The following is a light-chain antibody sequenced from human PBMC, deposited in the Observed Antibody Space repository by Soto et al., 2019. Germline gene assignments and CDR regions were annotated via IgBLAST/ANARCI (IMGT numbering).Light chain of an antibody. CDR2: EVS. J-gene: IGLJ1*01. V-gene: IGLV2-8*01. CDR3: SSYAGSNNSV. Sequence: QSALTQPPSASGSPGQSVTISCTGTSSDVGGYNYVSWYQQHPGKAPKLMIYEVSKRPSGVPDRFSGSKSGNTASLTVSGLQAEDEADYYCSSYAGSNNSVFGTGTK. CDR1: SSDVGGYNY.